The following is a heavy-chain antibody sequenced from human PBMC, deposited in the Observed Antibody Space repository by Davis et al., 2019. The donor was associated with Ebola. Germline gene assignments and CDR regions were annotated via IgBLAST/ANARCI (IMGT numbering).Heavy chain of an antibody. CDR3: ARDPGYSYGYIINWFDP. V-gene: IGHV3-53*01. CDR1: GFTVSSNY. D-gene: IGHD5-18*01. J-gene: IGHJ5*02. Sequence: GGSLRLSCAASGFTVSSNYMSWVRQAPGKGLEWVSVIYSGGSTYYADSVKGRFTISRDNAKNTLYLQMNSLTAEDTAVYYCARDPGYSYGYIINWFDPWGQGTLVTVSS. CDR2: IYSGGST.